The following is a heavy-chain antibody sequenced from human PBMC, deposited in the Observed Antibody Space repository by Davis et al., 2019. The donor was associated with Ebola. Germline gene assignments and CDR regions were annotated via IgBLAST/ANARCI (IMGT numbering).Heavy chain of an antibody. CDR1: GFTVSSNY. CDR3: ARDDWGGGSYPWDDY. Sequence: GESLKISCAASGFTVSSNYMSWVRQAPGKGLEWVSVIYSGGSTYYADSVKGRFTISRDNSKNTLYLQMNSLGAEDTAVYYCARDDWGGGSYPWDDYWGQGTLVTVSS. V-gene: IGHV3-53*05. D-gene: IGHD1-26*01. J-gene: IGHJ4*02. CDR2: IYSGGST.